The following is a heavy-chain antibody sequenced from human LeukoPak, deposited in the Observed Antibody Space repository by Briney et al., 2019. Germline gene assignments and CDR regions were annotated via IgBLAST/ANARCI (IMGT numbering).Heavy chain of an antibody. CDR2: IWYDGSNK. J-gene: IGHJ4*02. V-gene: IGHV3-33*01. Sequence: GRSLRLSCAASGFTFSNYGMHWVRQAPGKGLEWVTVIWYDGSNKYYAGSVRGRFTISRDNSKNTLYLQMNSLRAEDTAVYYCARENRDGYNLAFDYWGQGILVTVSS. D-gene: IGHD5-24*01. CDR1: GFTFSNYG. CDR3: ARENRDGYNLAFDY.